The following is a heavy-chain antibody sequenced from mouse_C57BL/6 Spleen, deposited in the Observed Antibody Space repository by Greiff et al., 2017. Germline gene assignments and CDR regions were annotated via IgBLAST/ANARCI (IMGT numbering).Heavy chain of an antibody. Sequence: QLQQSGPELVKPGASVKISCKASGYAFSSSWMNWVKQRPGKGREWIGRIYPGDGDTNYNGKFKGKATLTADKSSSTAYMQLSSLTSEDSAVYFCARTGTWYFDVWGTGTTVTVSS. CDR3: ARTGTWYFDV. CDR1: GYAFSSSW. D-gene: IGHD4-1*01. CDR2: IYPGDGDT. J-gene: IGHJ1*03. V-gene: IGHV1-82*01.